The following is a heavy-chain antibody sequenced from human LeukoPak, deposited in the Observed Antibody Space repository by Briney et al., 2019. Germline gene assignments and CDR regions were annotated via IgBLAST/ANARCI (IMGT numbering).Heavy chain of an antibody. V-gene: IGHV1-2*02. CDR1: EYTFTDYY. CDR3: ARANFLSCSCTSCLFDY. J-gene: IGHJ4*02. Sequence: GASVKVSCKASEYTFTDYYLHWVRQAPGQGFEWMGWINPVSGGTNYVQKFQGRVTMTRDTSISTAYMELSRLRSDDTAVYYCARANFLSCSCTSCLFDYWGQGTLVTVSS. CDR2: INPVSGGT. D-gene: IGHD2-2*01.